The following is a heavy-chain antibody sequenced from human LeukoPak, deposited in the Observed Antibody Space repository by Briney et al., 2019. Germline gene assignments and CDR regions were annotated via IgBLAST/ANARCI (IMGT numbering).Heavy chain of an antibody. Sequence: PGGSLRLSCAASGFTFSSYEMNWVRQAPGKGLEWVSYISSSGSTIYYADSVKGRFTISRDNAKNSLYLQMNSLRAEDTAVYYCARDGAYSSSSWYSDWFDPWGQGTLVTVSS. V-gene: IGHV3-48*03. CDR3: ARDGAYSSSSWYSDWFDP. CDR1: GFTFSSYE. CDR2: ISSSGSTI. J-gene: IGHJ5*02. D-gene: IGHD6-13*01.